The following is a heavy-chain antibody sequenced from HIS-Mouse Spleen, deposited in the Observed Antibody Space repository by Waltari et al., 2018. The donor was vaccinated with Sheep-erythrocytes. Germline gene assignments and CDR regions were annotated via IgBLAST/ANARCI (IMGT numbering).Heavy chain of an antibody. CDR1: GFTFSSYA. D-gene: IGHD3-22*01. V-gene: IGHV3-30*04. Sequence: QVQLVESGGGVVQPGRSLRLSCAASGFTFSSYAMHWVRQAPGKGVEWVAVISYDGSNKDYAESVKGRFTISRDNSKNTLYLQMNSLRAEDTAVYYCARSDYYDRRLGLGVYWGQGTLVTVSS. CDR3: ARSDYYDRRLGLGVY. CDR2: ISYDGSNK. J-gene: IGHJ4*02.